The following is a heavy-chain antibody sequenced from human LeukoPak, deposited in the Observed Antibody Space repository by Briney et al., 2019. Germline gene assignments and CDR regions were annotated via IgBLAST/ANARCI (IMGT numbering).Heavy chain of an antibody. V-gene: IGHV3-23*01. CDR1: GFIFNSYA. CDR3: ARRPDY. Sequence: GGSLRLYCAASGFIFNSYAMNWVRQAPGKGLEWVSSISGSGGSAYFADSVKGRFTISRDNSNNTLYLQMNNLRVEDTAVYYCARRPDYWGQGTLVAVSS. CDR2: ISGSGGSA. D-gene: IGHD6-6*01. J-gene: IGHJ4*02.